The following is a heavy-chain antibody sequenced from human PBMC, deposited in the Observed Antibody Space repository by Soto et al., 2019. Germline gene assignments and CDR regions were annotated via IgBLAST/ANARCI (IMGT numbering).Heavy chain of an antibody. CDR1: RGARSTSGKS. CDR2: IYWDNDR. CDR3: AHRVAWRPFDWSLGWFDP. V-gene: IGHV2-5*02. D-gene: IGHD3-9*01. J-gene: IGHJ5*02. Sequence: GLLLDKHTKTLAQASSVARGARSTSGKSVGWIRQPPGKALEWLALIYWDNDRRYNPSLKSRLTITKDTSKNQVVLTMTNLDPVDTARYYCAHRVAWRPFDWSLGWFDPWGQGTLVTVSS.